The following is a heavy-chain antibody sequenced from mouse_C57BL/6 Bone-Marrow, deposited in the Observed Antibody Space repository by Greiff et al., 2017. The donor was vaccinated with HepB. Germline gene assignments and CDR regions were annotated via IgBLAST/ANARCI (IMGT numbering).Heavy chain of an antibody. Sequence: EVKLVESGGDLVKPGASLKLSCAASGFTFTSYGMSWVRQTPDKRLEWVATISSGGSYTYYPDNVKGRFTISTDNAKNTPYLQMSSLTSEDTAMYYCSRPSDLLWCDYYAMAYWGQGTSVTVSS. CDR2: ISSGGSYT. CDR3: SRPSDLLWCDYYAMAY. V-gene: IGHV5-6*01. J-gene: IGHJ4*01. CDR1: GFTFTSYG. D-gene: IGHD2-13*01.